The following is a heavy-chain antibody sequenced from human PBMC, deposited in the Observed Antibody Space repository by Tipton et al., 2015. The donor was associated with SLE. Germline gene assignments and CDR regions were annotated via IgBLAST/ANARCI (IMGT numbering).Heavy chain of an antibody. J-gene: IGHJ4*02. D-gene: IGHD6-13*01. CDR2: ISSNGGST. CDR3: ARGQAAAGLFDY. CDR1: GFTFSSYA. Sequence: SLRLSCSASGFTFSSYAMHWVRQAPGKGLEYVSSISSNGGSTYYADSVKGRFTISRDNAKNSLYLQMNSLRAEDTAVYYCARGQAAAGLFDYWGQGTLVTVSS. V-gene: IGHV3-64*04.